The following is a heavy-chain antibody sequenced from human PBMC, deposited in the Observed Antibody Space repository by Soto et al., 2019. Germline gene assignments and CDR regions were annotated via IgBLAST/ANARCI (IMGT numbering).Heavy chain of an antibody. D-gene: IGHD5-18*01. CDR1: GYTFTSYG. CDR2: ISAYNGNT. V-gene: IGHV1-18*01. J-gene: IGHJ4*02. Sequence: QVQLVQSGAEVKKPGALVKVSCKASGYTFTSYGISWVRQAPGQGLEWMGWISAYNGNTNYAQKLQGRVTMTTDTSTSTAYMELRSLRSDDTAVYYCASRGDGYSYGYGVLHYWGQGTLVTVSS. CDR3: ASRGDGYSYGYGVLHY.